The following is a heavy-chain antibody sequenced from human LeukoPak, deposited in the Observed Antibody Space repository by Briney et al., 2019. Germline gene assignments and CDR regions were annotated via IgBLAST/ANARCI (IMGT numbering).Heavy chain of an antibody. Sequence: SETLTLTCTVSGASISSHYWSWIRQPPGKGLEWIGYIYDTGGTNYNPSLKSRVTISPDTSKNQFSLNLRSVTAADTAVYYCARDHYYDNSGDYWGQGILVTVSS. CDR1: GASISSHY. D-gene: IGHD3-22*01. V-gene: IGHV4-59*11. CDR3: ARDHYYDNSGDY. CDR2: IYDTGGT. J-gene: IGHJ4*02.